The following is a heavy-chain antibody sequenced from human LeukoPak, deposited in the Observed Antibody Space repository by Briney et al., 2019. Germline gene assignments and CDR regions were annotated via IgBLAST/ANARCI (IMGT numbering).Heavy chain of an antibody. CDR1: GFTVSSIH. V-gene: IGHV3-53*01. J-gene: IGHJ4*02. D-gene: IGHD5-12*01. CDR3: VGLDTSGDY. Sequence: GGSLRLSCAASGFTVSSIHMVWVRQAPGKGLEWVSVTYTGGNSYYADSVKGRFIISRDISKNTLYLQMNSLRAEDTAVYYCVGLDTSGDYWGQGTLVTVSS. CDR2: TYTGGNS.